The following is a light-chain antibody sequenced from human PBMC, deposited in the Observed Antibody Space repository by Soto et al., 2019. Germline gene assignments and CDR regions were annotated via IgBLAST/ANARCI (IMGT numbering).Light chain of an antibody. CDR3: SSYAGSKNRYV. V-gene: IGLV2-8*01. J-gene: IGLJ1*01. CDR1: SSDVGGYNF. CDR2: EVT. Sequence: QSALTQPPSASGSRGQSVTISCTGTSSDVGGYNFVSWYQQHPGKAPKVILYEVTKRPSGVPDRFSGSKSGNTASLAVSGLQTEDEADYYCSSYAGSKNRYVFGTGTQLTVL.